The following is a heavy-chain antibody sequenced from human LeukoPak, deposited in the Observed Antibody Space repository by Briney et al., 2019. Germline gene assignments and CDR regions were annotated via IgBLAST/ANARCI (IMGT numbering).Heavy chain of an antibody. D-gene: IGHD3-10*01. Sequence: SETLSLTCAVYGGSFSGYYWSWIRQPPGKGLEWIGEINHSGSTNYNPPLKSRVTIPVDTSKNQFSLKLSSVTAADTAVYYCARITPQAYYYYYMDVWGKGTTVTVSS. CDR3: ARITPQAYYYYYMDV. J-gene: IGHJ6*03. CDR2: INHSGST. V-gene: IGHV4-34*01. CDR1: GGSFSGYY.